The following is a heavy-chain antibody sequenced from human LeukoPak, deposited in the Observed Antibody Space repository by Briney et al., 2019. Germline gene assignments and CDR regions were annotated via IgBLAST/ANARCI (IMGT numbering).Heavy chain of an antibody. CDR3: ARGNYDFWSGYYAGDY. J-gene: IGHJ4*02. CDR1: GFTFNNYA. D-gene: IGHD3-3*01. Sequence: GGSLRLSCAASGFTFNNYAMSWVRQAPGKGLEWVSAIGGSGSSTYYTDSVKGRFTISRDNSKNTLYLQMNSLRAEDTAVYYCARGNYDFWSGYYAGDYWGQGTLVTVSS. CDR2: IGGSGSST. V-gene: IGHV3-23*01.